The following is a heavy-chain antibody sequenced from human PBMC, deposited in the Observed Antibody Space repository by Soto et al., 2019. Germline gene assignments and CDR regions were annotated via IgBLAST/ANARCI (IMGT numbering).Heavy chain of an antibody. Sequence: PSVKVSCKASGFTFTSSAVQWVRQARGQRLEWIGWIVVGSGNTNYAQKFQERVTITRDMSTSTAYMELSSLRSEDTAVYYCAAEGCSSTSCYGDYYGMDVWGQGTTVTVSS. J-gene: IGHJ6*02. CDR1: GFTFTSSA. D-gene: IGHD2-2*01. V-gene: IGHV1-58*01. CDR3: AAEGCSSTSCYGDYYGMDV. CDR2: IVVGSGNT.